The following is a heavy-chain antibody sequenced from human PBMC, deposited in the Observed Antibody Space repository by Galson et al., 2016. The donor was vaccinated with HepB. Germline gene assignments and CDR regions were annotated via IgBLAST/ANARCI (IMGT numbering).Heavy chain of an antibody. Sequence: TLSLTCTVSGGSIDSGRYYWSWIRQPAGKTLEWIGRIYTSGSANYNPSLKSRVIISVDTSKNQFSLKLSSVTAADAAMYYCAREIGWVSMKEVVSYHFDSWGQGNLVTVSS. V-gene: IGHV4-61*02. D-gene: IGHD3-22*01. J-gene: IGHJ4*02. CDR3: AREIGWVSMKEVVSYHFDS. CDR1: GGSIDSGRYY. CDR2: IYTSGSA.